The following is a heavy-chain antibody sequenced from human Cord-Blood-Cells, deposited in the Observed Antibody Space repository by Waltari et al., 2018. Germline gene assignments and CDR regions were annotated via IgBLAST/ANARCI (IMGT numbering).Heavy chain of an antibody. CDR1: GFTLSSYW. D-gene: IGHD6-13*01. CDR3: ARDYSQLGDAFDI. V-gene: IGHV3-7*01. Sequence: EVQLVESGGGLVEPGGSLRLSCAASGFTLSSYWMSWVSQAPGKGREWVANIKQDGSEKYYVDSVKGRFTISRDNAKNSLYLQMNSLRAEDTAVYYCARDYSQLGDAFDIWGQGTMVTVSS. J-gene: IGHJ3*02. CDR2: IKQDGSEK.